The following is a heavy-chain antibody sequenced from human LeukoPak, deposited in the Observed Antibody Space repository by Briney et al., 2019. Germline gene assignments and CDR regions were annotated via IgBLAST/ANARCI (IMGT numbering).Heavy chain of an antibody. V-gene: IGHV3-30*18. J-gene: IGHJ4*02. D-gene: IGHD5-12*01. Sequence: GGSLRLSCAASGFTFSSYGMHWVRQAPGKGLEWVAVISYEGSNKYYADSVKGRFTISRDNSKNTLDLQMNSLRAEDTAVYYCAKEYSGYDGVIDYWGQGTLVTVSS. CDR2: ISYEGSNK. CDR3: AKEYSGYDGVIDY. CDR1: GFTFSSYG.